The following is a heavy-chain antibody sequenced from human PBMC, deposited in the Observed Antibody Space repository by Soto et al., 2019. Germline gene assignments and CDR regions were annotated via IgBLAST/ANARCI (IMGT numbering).Heavy chain of an antibody. V-gene: IGHV4-30-4*01. CDR1: GGSISSGDYY. Sequence: KPSETLSLTCTVSGGSISSGDYYWSWIRQPPGKGLEWIGYIYYSGSTYYNPSLKSRVTISVDTSKNQFSLKLSSVTAADTAVYYCARVPKRHLLYGYYYGMDVWGQGTTVTVSS. J-gene: IGHJ6*02. D-gene: IGHD2-2*02. CDR3: ARVPKRHLLYGYYYGMDV. CDR2: IYYSGST.